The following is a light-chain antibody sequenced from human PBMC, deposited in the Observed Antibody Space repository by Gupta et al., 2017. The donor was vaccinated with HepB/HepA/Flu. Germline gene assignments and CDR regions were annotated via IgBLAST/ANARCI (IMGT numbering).Light chain of an antibody. CDR1: SSNIGSNY. CDR2: RNN. V-gene: IGLV1-47*01. J-gene: IGLJ3*02. CDR3: AAWDDSLSGGV. Sequence: SVLTQTPSASGTPGPRVTISCSGSSSNIGSNYVYWYQQLPGTAPKLLIYRNNQRPSGVPDRFSGSKSGTSASLAISGLRSEDEADYYCAAWDDSLSGGVFGGGTKLTVL.